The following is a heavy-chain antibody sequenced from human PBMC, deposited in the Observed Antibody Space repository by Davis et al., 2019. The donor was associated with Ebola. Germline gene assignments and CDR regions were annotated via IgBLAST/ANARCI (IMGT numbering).Heavy chain of an antibody. CDR3: ASPYGDHGDY. D-gene: IGHD4-17*01. J-gene: IGHJ4*02. V-gene: IGHV4-39*01. Sequence: MPSETLSLTCTVSGGSISSSSYYWGWIRQPPGKGLEWIGSIYYSGSTYYNPSLKSRVTISVDTSKNQFSLKLSSVTAADTAVYYCASPYGDHGDYRGQGTLVTVSS. CDR2: IYYSGST. CDR1: GGSISSSSYY.